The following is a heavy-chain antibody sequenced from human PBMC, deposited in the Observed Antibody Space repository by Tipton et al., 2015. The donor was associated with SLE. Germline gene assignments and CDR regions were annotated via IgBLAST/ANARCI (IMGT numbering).Heavy chain of an antibody. CDR2: ISSSSSYI. V-gene: IGHV3-21*01. CDR3: ARVRITIFGVVTVDAFDI. D-gene: IGHD3-3*01. J-gene: IGHJ3*02. CDR1: GFTFSSYS. Sequence: GSLRLSCAASGFTFSSYSMNWVRQAPGKGLEWVSSISSSSSYIYYADSVKGRFTISRDNAKNSLYLQMNSLRAEDTAVYYCARVRITIFGVVTVDAFDIWGQGTMVTVSS.